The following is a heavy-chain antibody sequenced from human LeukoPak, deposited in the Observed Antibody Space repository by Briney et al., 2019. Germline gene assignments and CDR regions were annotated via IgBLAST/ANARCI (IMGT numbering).Heavy chain of an antibody. CDR3: ARGGGYASPIGY. Sequence: SVTLSLTCTPSGVSFSTYYWSWIRQPPGKGLEWIGYTYHSGSTNYNLSLKSRVTISVDTSKNHFSLKLSSVTAADTAVYYCARGGGYASPIGYWGQGALVTVSS. CDR2: TYHSGST. D-gene: IGHD5-12*01. V-gene: IGHV4-59*01. CDR1: GVSFSTYY. J-gene: IGHJ4*02.